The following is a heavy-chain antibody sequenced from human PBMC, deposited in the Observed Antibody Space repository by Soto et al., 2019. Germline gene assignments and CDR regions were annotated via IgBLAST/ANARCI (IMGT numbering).Heavy chain of an antibody. Sequence: ASVKVSCKVSGYTLTELSMHWVRQAPGKGLEWMGGFDPEDGETIYAQKFQGRVTMTEDTSTDTAYMELSSLRSEDTAVYYCATGPKPPSVLRFLERLYFGYWGQGTLVTVSS. V-gene: IGHV1-24*01. CDR3: ATGPKPPSVLRFLERLYFGY. CDR2: FDPEDGET. D-gene: IGHD3-3*01. J-gene: IGHJ4*02. CDR1: GYTLTELS.